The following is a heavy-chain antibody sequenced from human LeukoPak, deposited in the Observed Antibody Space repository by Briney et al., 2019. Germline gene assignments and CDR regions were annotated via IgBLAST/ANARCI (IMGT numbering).Heavy chain of an antibody. D-gene: IGHD3-22*01. V-gene: IGHV1-69*13. CDR1: GGTFSSYA. CDR2: IIPIFGTA. J-gene: IGHJ4*02. Sequence: VASVKVSCKASGGTFSSYAISWVRQAPGQGLEWMGGIIPIFGTANYAQKFQGRVTITADESTSTAYMELSSLRSEDTAVYYCARSVSSGYYGGFDYWGQGTLVTVSS. CDR3: ARSVSSGYYGGFDY.